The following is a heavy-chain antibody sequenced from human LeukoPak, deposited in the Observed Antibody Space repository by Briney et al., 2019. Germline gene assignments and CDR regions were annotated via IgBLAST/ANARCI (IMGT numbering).Heavy chain of an antibody. CDR2: IIPIFGTA. Sequence: ASVKVSCKASGYTFTSYAISWVRQAPGQGLEWMGGIIPIFGTANYAQKFQGRVTITADESTSTAYMELSSLRSEDTAVYYCARVRDCSSTSCYMGWFDPWGQGTLVTVSS. V-gene: IGHV1-69*13. J-gene: IGHJ5*02. CDR3: ARVRDCSSTSCYMGWFDP. D-gene: IGHD2-2*02. CDR1: GYTFTSYA.